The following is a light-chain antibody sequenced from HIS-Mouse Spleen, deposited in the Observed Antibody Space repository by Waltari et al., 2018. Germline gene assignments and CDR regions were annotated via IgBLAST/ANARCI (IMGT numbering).Light chain of an antibody. V-gene: IGLV1-40*01. Sequence: QSVLTQPPSVSGAPGQRVTIPCTGSSPHIGPGYHVHWYQPLPGTAPKLLIYGNSNRPSGVPDRFSGSKSGTSASLAITGLQAEDEADYYCQSYDSSLSGSVFGGGTKLTVL. J-gene: IGLJ2*01. CDR1: SPHIGPGYH. CDR3: QSYDSSLSGSV. CDR2: GNS.